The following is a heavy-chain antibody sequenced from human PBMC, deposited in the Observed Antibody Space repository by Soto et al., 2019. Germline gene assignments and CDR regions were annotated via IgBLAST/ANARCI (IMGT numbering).Heavy chain of an antibody. D-gene: IGHD3-22*01. CDR2: ISGSGGST. Sequence: GGSLRLSCAASGFTFSSYAMSWVRQAPGKGLEWVSAISGSGGSTYYADSVKGRFTISRDNSKNTLYLQMNSLRAEDTAVYYCAKDRYYYDSSGYSPDAFDIWGQGTMVTVSS. V-gene: IGHV3-23*01. CDR1: GFTFSSYA. CDR3: AKDRYYYDSSGYSPDAFDI. J-gene: IGHJ3*02.